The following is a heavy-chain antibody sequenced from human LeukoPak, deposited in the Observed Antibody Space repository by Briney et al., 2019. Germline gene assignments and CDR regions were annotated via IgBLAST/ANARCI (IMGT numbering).Heavy chain of an antibody. Sequence: HGESLKISCKGSGYSFTSYWIGWVRQMPGKGLGWQGIIYPGDCDTRYSPSFQGQVTISADKSISTAYLQWSSLKASDTAMYYCARVSQSYYYGSGSWYFDYWGQGTLVTVSS. J-gene: IGHJ4*02. CDR2: IYPGDCDT. V-gene: IGHV5-51*01. CDR3: ARVSQSYYYGSGSWYFDY. D-gene: IGHD3-10*01. CDR1: GYSFTSYW.